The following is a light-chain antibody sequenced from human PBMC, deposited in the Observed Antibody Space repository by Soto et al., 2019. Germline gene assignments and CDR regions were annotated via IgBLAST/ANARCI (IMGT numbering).Light chain of an antibody. Sequence: EIVMTQSPATLSVSPGERATLSCRAGQSVSNNLAWYQQKPGQAPRLLIYGASTRATGIPARFSGSGSGTEFTLTISSLQSEDFAVYYCQQYNNWPAITFGQGTRLETK. V-gene: IGKV3D-15*01. CDR1: QSVSNN. J-gene: IGKJ5*01. CDR3: QQYNNWPAIT. CDR2: GAS.